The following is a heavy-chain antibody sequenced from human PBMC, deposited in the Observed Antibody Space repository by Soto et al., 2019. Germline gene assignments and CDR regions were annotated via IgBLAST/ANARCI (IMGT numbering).Heavy chain of an antibody. CDR1: GFTFSSSG. V-gene: IGHV3-30*18. D-gene: IGHD6-19*01. CDR3: AKAPPAVAGSFDY. Sequence: QVQLVESGGGVVQPGRSLRLSCAASGFTFSSSGMHWVRQAPGKGLEWVAVTSFDGSSGYYADSVRGRFPISRDNSNNTLYLTTNSLRAQDTAVYYRAKAPPAVAGSFDYWGQGTLVTVSP. J-gene: IGHJ4*02. CDR2: TSFDGSSG.